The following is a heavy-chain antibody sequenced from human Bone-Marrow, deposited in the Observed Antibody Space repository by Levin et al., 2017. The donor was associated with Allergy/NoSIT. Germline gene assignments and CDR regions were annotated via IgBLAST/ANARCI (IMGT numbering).Heavy chain of an antibody. Sequence: LSLTCVASGFTFDDYGMSWVRQVPGKGLEWVSGISWTGQSTDYADSVKGRFTISRDNAENSLYLQMNSLRGEDTAFYYCARGEDSAMPHRLHYWGHGTLVTVSS. D-gene: IGHD5-18*01. CDR1: GFTFDDYG. V-gene: IGHV3-20*04. CDR2: ISWTGQST. J-gene: IGHJ4*01. CDR3: ARGEDSAMPHRLHY.